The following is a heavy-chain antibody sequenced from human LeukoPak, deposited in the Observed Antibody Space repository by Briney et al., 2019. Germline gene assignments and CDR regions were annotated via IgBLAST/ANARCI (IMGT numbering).Heavy chain of an antibody. J-gene: IGHJ3*02. CDR1: GGSISSHY. CDR2: IYYSGST. Sequence: SETLSLTCTVSGGSISSHYWSWIRQPPGKGLEWIEYIYYSGSTNYNPSLKSRVTISVDTSKNQFSLKLSSVTAADTAVYYCARATTAWDAFDIWGQGTMVTVSS. CDR3: ARATTAWDAFDI. D-gene: IGHD1-1*01. V-gene: IGHV4-59*11.